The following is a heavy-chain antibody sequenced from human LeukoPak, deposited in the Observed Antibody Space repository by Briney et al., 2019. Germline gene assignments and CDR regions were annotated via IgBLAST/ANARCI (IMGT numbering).Heavy chain of an antibody. CDR3: ARGRNTVTLDY. CDR2: IYYSGST. V-gene: IGHV4-39*07. J-gene: IGHJ4*02. CDR1: GDSISSSSYY. D-gene: IGHD4-11*01. Sequence: SETLSLTCTVSGDSISSSSYYWGWIRQPPGKGLEWIGSIYYSGSTYYNPSLKSRVTISVDTSKNQFSLKLSSVTAADTAVYYCARGRNTVTLDYWGQGTLVTVS.